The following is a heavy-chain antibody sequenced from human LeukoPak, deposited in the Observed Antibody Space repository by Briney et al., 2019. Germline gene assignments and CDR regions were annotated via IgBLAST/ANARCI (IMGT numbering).Heavy chain of an antibody. CDR3: ARDGTGIAVAGTRRWYWFDP. CDR1: GGSTSSYY. Sequence: SETLSLTRTVSGGSTSSYYWSWIRQPAGKGLEWIGRIYTSGSTNYNPSLKSRVTMSVDTSKNQFSLKLSSVTAADTAVYYCARDGTGIAVAGTRRWYWFDPWGQGTLVTVSS. V-gene: IGHV4-4*07. CDR2: IYTSGST. D-gene: IGHD6-19*01. J-gene: IGHJ5*02.